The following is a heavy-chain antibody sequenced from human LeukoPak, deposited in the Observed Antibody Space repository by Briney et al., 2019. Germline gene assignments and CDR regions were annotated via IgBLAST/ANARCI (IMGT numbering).Heavy chain of an antibody. Sequence: SETLSLTCTVSGGSITTSSYYWGWIRQPPGKGLEWIGIIYYSGSTYYNPSLKGRVTISVDTSKNQFSLKLSSVTAADTAVYYCARWGSYSSSSTFGYWGQGTLVTVSS. D-gene: IGHD6-6*01. CDR1: GGSITTSSYY. CDR2: IYYSGST. J-gene: IGHJ4*02. CDR3: ARWGSYSSSSTFGY. V-gene: IGHV4-39*07.